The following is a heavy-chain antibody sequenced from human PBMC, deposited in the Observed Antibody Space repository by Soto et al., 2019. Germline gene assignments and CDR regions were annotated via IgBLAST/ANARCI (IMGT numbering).Heavy chain of an antibody. CDR1: GFTFDDHV. CDR2: ISWDGYSI. Sequence: GGSLRLSCVASGFTFDDHVMHWVRQVPGKGLEWVGHISWDGYSIAYGGSVRGRFTISRDNAKNTLYLQMNSLRPEDTALYYCARSWSGSTSGRVDVWGQGTTVTVSS. D-gene: IGHD3-3*01. J-gene: IGHJ6*02. CDR3: ARSWSGSTSGRVDV. V-gene: IGHV3-9*01.